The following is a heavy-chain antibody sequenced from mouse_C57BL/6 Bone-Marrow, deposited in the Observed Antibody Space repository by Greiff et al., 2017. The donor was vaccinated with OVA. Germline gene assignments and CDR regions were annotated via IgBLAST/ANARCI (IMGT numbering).Heavy chain of an antibody. CDR3: ARGRGLRRLAY. J-gene: IGHJ3*01. V-gene: IGHV5-4*01. D-gene: IGHD2-2*01. CDR2: ISDGGSYT. CDR1: GFTFSSYA. Sequence: EVQGVESGGGLVKPGGSLKLSCAASGFTFSSYAMSWVRQTPEKRLEWVATISDGGSYTYYPDNVKGRFTISRDNAKNNLYLQMSHLKSEDTAMYYCARGRGLRRLAYWGQGTLVTVSA.